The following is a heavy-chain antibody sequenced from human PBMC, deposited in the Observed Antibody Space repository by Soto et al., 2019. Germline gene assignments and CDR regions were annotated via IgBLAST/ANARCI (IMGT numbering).Heavy chain of an antibody. CDR1: GGSISSYY. V-gene: IGHV4-59*08. CDR3: ASRRVAAEACWLDP. Sequence: PSETLSLTCTVSGGSISSYYWSWIRQPPGKGMKWIGYIYYIGSTNYNPPLKIRATTTVHPSKNPFPLTLSSVTASDTPAYYWASRRVAAEACWLDPWGQGTLVTVSS. J-gene: IGHJ5*02. D-gene: IGHD6-13*01. CDR2: IYYIGST.